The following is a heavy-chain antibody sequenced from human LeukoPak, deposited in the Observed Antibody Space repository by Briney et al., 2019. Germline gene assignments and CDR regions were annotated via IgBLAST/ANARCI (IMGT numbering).Heavy chain of an antibody. CDR1: SGSFSGYL. J-gene: IGHJ6*02. CDR2: INYNGEKT. D-gene: IGHD2-15*01. CDR3: ARLCRNYYYYYGMDV. V-gene: IGHV4-34*01. Sequence: SETLSLTCAVSSGSFSGYLWSWIRQSPGKGLEWIGEINYNGEKTNYNPSLKSRVTMSVDASTNQFSLKLTSVTAADTAVYYCARLCRNYYYYYGMDVWGQGTTVTVSS.